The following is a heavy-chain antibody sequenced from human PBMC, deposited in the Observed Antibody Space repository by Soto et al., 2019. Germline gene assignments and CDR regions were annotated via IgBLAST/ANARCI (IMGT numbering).Heavy chain of an antibody. Sequence: GGSLRLSCAASGFTFSSYGMHWVRQAPGKGLEWVAVISYDGSNKYYADSVKGRFTISRDNSKNTLYLQMNSLRAEDTAVYYCAREGGSSWYTSFDYWGQGTLVTVSS. CDR1: GFTFSSYG. J-gene: IGHJ4*02. CDR2: ISYDGSNK. D-gene: IGHD6-13*01. CDR3: AREGGSSWYTSFDY. V-gene: IGHV3-30*03.